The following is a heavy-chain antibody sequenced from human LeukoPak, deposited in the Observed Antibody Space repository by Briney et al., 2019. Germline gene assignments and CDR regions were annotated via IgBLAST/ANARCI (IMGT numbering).Heavy chain of an antibody. CDR3: AKDLSRYCSSTSCFKIFDY. CDR1: GFTFSSYA. V-gene: IGHV3-23*01. D-gene: IGHD2-2*01. Sequence: GGSLSLSCAASGFTFSSYAMSWVRQAPGKGLERVPPISGSGGSTYYADSVKGRFTISRDNSKNTLYLQMNSLRAEDTAVYYCAKDLSRYCSSTSCFKIFDYWGQGTLVTVSS. CDR2: ISGSGGST. J-gene: IGHJ4*02.